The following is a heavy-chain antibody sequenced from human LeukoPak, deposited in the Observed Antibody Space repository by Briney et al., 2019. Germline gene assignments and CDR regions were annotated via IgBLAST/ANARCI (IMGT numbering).Heavy chain of an antibody. Sequence: LTGGSLRLSCAASGFTFSSYSMNWVRQAPGKGLEWVSATSSSDDGTYHADSVRGRFTIYRDNFRNTLYLQMNRLRVEDAALYYCARAPVTSCRGAFCYPFDLWGQGVLVTVSS. CDR3: ARAPVTSCRGAFCYPFDL. CDR1: GFTFSSYS. CDR2: TSSSDDGT. V-gene: IGHV3-23*01. J-gene: IGHJ4*02. D-gene: IGHD2-21*01.